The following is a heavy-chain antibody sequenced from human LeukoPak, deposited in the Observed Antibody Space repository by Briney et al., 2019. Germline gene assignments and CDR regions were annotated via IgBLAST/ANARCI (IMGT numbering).Heavy chain of an antibody. D-gene: IGHD3-16*01. V-gene: IGHV3-74*01. CDR3: ARGSGGSGFDP. Sequence: GGSLRLSCAVSGFTFSSYWMHWVRQAPGKGLVWVSRLNSDGSSTSYADSVKGRFTISRDNAKNTLYLQMNSLRAEDTAVYYCARGSGGSGFDPWGQGTLVTVSS. CDR2: LNSDGSST. CDR1: GFTFSSYW. J-gene: IGHJ5*02.